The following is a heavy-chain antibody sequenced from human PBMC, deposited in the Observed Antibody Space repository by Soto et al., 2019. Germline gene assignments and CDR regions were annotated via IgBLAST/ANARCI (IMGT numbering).Heavy chain of an antibody. D-gene: IGHD1-26*01. Sequence: GASVKVSCKASGYTFTSYGISWVRQAPGQGLEWMGWISAYNGNTNYAQKLQGRVTMTTDTSTSTAYMELRSLRSDGTAVYYCARDDLIVGATNWFDPWGQGTLVTVSS. CDR2: ISAYNGNT. V-gene: IGHV1-18*01. CDR3: ARDDLIVGATNWFDP. J-gene: IGHJ5*02. CDR1: GYTFTSYG.